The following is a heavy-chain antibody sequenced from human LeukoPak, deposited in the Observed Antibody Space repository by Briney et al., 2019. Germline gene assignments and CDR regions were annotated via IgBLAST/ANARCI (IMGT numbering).Heavy chain of an antibody. CDR3: ARGPPDFWSGYSLDY. Sequence: PGGSLRLSCAASGFTFSSYWMHWVRQAPGKGLVWVSRINSDGSSTSYADSVKGRFTISRDNAKNTLYQQMNSLRAEDTAVYYCARGPPDFWSGYSLDYWGQGTLVTVSS. CDR2: INSDGSST. J-gene: IGHJ4*02. D-gene: IGHD3-3*01. CDR1: GFTFSSYW. V-gene: IGHV3-74*01.